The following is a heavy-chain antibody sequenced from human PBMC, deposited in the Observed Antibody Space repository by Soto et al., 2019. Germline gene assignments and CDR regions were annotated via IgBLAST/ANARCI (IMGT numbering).Heavy chain of an antibody. Sequence: SETLSLTCTVSGGSISSYYWSWIRQPPGKGLEWIGYIYYSGSTNYNPSLKSRVTISVDTSKNQFSLKLSSVTAADTAVYYCARGGNWVDFDYWGQGTLVTVSS. CDR2: IYYSGST. D-gene: IGHD7-27*01. V-gene: IGHV4-59*01. CDR1: GGSISSYY. CDR3: ARGGNWVDFDY. J-gene: IGHJ4*02.